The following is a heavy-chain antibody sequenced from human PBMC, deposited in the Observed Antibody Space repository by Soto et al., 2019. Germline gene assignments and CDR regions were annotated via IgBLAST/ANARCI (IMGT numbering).Heavy chain of an antibody. CDR3: ARRIPTTMPPDY. D-gene: IGHD2-2*01. V-gene: IGHV4-31*03. CDR1: GGSISSGGYY. Sequence: SETLSLTCTVSGGSISSGGYYWSWIRQHPGKGLEWIGYIYYSGSTYYNPSLKSRVTISVDTSKNQFSLKLSSVTATDTAIYYCARRIPTTMPPDYWGPGTLVTV. CDR2: IYYSGST. J-gene: IGHJ4*02.